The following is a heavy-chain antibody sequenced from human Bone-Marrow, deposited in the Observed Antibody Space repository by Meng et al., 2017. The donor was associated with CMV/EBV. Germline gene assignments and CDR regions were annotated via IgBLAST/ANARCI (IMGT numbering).Heavy chain of an antibody. CDR1: GGTFSSYA. Sequence: KVSCKGSGGTFSSYAISWVRQAPGQGLEGMGGIIPIFGTANYAQKFQGRVTITTDESTSTAYMELSSLRSEDTAVYYCARGGDVPLISWGQGTLVTVSS. V-gene: IGHV1-69*05. CDR2: IIPIFGTA. D-gene: IGHD2-21*02. J-gene: IGHJ5*02. CDR3: ARGGDVPLIS.